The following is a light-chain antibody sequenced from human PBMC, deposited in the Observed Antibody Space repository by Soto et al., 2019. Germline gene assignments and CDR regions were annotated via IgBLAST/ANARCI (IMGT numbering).Light chain of an antibody. V-gene: IGKV3-15*01. CDR3: HQHNKCPST. Sequence: EIVMTQSPATLSVAPGETATLSCRASQNVRSNLVWYQQKPGQPPRLLLYDASQRATNISARFSGSGFGTEFTLTIDCLQSEDFAFYFCHQHNKCPSTFGGGTTVEI. CDR2: DAS. J-gene: IGKJ4*01. CDR1: QNVRSN.